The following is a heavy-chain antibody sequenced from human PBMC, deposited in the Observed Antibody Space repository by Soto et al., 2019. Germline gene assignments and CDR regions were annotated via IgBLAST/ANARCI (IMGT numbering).Heavy chain of an antibody. Sequence: QVQLVESGGGLVKPGGSLRLSCAASGFTFSDYYMSWIRQAPGKGLEWVSYISSSSSYTNYAASVKGRFTISRDNAKNSLYLQMNILRDEDTAVYHCARTIAAAGGRRYFDLWGRGTLVTVSS. CDR2: ISSSSSYT. CDR3: ARTIAAAGGRRYFDL. CDR1: GFTFSDYY. D-gene: IGHD6-13*01. V-gene: IGHV3-11*05. J-gene: IGHJ2*01.